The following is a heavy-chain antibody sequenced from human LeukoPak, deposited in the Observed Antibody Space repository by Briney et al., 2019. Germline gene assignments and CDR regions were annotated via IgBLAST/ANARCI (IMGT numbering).Heavy chain of an antibody. Sequence: GGSLRLSCAASGFTVSSNYMSWVRQAPGKGLEWVSVTYSGDNTYYADSVKGRFTISRDNSKNTLYLQMNSLRAEGTAVYYCARDSIAVAGGFDYWGQGTLVTVSS. V-gene: IGHV3-66*02. D-gene: IGHD6-19*01. CDR1: GFTVSSNY. CDR3: ARDSIAVAGGFDY. CDR2: TYSGDNT. J-gene: IGHJ4*02.